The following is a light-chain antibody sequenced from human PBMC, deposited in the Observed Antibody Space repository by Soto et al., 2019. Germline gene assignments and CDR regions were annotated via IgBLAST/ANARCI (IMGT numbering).Light chain of an antibody. CDR1: QSVNSY. Sequence: EIVLTQSPDTLSLSPGERATLSCRASQSVNSYLAWYQQKPGQAPRLLIYGASSRATGIPGRFTGSGSGTDFTLTISRLEPEDFAVYYCQQYGSSPVTFGQGTRLEIK. V-gene: IGKV3-20*01. J-gene: IGKJ5*01. CDR3: QQYGSSPVT. CDR2: GAS.